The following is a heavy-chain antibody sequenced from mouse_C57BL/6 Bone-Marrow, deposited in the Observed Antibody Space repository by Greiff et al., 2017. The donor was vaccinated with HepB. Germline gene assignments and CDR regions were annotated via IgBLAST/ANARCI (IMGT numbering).Heavy chain of an antibody. D-gene: IGHD2-9*01. CDR2: FHPYNDDT. CDR3: ARAPYYGYDGGDYAMDY. J-gene: IGHJ4*01. CDR1: GYTFTTYP. V-gene: IGHV1-47*01. Sequence: QVQLQQSGAELVKPGASVKMSCKASGYTFTTYPIEWMKQNHGKSLEWIGNFHPYNDDTKYNEKFKGKATLTVEKSSSTVYLELSRLTSDDSAVYYCARAPYYGYDGGDYAMDYWGQGTSVTVSS.